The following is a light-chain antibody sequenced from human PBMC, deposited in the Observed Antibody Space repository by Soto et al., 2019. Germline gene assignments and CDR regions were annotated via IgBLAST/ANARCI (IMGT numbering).Light chain of an antibody. CDR2: QDS. Sequence: YELTQPPLVSVSPGQTASITCSGDKLGDKYACWYQQKPGQSPVLVIYQDSKRPSGIPERFSGSNSGNTATLTISGTQAMDEADYYCQAWDSSTYVVFGGGTKLTVL. CDR1: KLGDKY. CDR3: QAWDSSTYVV. V-gene: IGLV3-1*01. J-gene: IGLJ2*01.